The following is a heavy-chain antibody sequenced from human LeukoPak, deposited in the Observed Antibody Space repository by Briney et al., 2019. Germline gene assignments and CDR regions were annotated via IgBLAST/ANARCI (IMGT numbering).Heavy chain of an antibody. CDR2: IYYSGST. D-gene: IGHD3-22*01. J-gene: IGHJ4*02. V-gene: IGHV4-59*01. CDR3: ARGEFRDYYDSSGYYYFDY. CDR1: GGSISSYY. Sequence: ASQTLSLTCTVSGGSISSYYWSWIRQPPGKGLEWIGYIYYSGSTNYNPSLKSRVTISVDTSKNQFSLKLSSVTAADTAVYYCARGEFRDYYDSSGYYYFDYWGQGTLVTVSS.